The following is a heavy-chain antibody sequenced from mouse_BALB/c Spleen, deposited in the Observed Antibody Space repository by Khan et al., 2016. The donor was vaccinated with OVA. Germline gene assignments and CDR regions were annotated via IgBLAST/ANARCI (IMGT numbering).Heavy chain of an antibody. V-gene: IGHV1S137*01. Sequence: QVQLKQSGAELVRPGVSVKISCKGSGYTFTDFAMHWVKQSHAKSPEWIGVISTYYGDTNNNQNFKGKATMTVDKSSSTAYMERARLTSKDSAIYYCARGIGHYRFAYWGQGTLVTVSA. CDR3: ARGIGHYRFAY. CDR1: GYTFTDFA. J-gene: IGHJ3*01. CDR2: ISTYYGDT. D-gene: IGHD2-1*01.